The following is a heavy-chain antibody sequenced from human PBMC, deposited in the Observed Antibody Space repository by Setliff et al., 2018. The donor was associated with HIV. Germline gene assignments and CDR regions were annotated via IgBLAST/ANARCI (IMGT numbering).Heavy chain of an antibody. D-gene: IGHD5-18*01. Sequence: PGESLRLSCAASGFTFSNDWMSWVRQAPGKGLEWVGLIKTKTDAEPTDYVASVKGRFTISRDDSKNTLYLQMNSLRTEDTAVYYCMTPAMVNGVRGYWGLGTLVTVSS. V-gene: IGHV3-15*01. CDR2: IKTKTDAEPT. CDR1: GFTFSNDW. CDR3: MTPAMVNGVRGY. J-gene: IGHJ4*02.